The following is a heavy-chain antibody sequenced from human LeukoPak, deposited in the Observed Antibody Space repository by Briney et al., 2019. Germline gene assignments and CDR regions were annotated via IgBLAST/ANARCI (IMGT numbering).Heavy chain of an antibody. CDR3: ARERRQLWFGELSSNWFDP. V-gene: IGHV1-46*01. CDR1: GYTFTSYY. Sequence: ASVKVSCKASGYTFTSYYMHWVRQAPGQGLEWMGIINPSGGSTSYAQKFQGRVTMTRDTSTSTVYMELSSLRSEDTAVYYCARERRQLWFGELSSNWFDPWGQGTLVTVSS. J-gene: IGHJ5*02. CDR2: INPSGGST. D-gene: IGHD3-10*01.